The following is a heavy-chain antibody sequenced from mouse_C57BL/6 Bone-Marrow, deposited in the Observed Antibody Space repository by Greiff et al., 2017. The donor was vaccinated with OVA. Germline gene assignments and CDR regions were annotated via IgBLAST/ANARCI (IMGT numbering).Heavy chain of an antibody. CDR3: AREGGLLPFAY. Sequence: VQLQQSGAELVKPGASVKLSCKASGYTFTSYWMHWVKQRPGQGLEWIGMIHPNSGSTNYNEKFKSKATLTVDKSSSTAYMQLSSLTSEDSAVYYCAREGGLLPFAYWGQGTLVTVSA. D-gene: IGHD2-3*01. V-gene: IGHV1-64*01. J-gene: IGHJ3*01. CDR1: GYTFTSYW. CDR2: IHPNSGST.